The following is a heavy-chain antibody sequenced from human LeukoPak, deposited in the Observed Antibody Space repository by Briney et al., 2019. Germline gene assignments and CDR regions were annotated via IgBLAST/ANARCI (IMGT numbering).Heavy chain of an antibody. CDR3: AGGYDSSGYYRRPFDY. Sequence: PSETLSLTCAVYGGSFSGYYWSWIRQPPGKGLEWIGEINHSGSTNYNPSLKSRVTISVDTSKNQFSLKLSSVTAADTAVYYCAGGYDSSGYYRRPFDYWGQGTPVTVSS. CDR1: GGSFSGYY. V-gene: IGHV4-34*01. CDR2: INHSGST. J-gene: IGHJ4*02. D-gene: IGHD3-22*01.